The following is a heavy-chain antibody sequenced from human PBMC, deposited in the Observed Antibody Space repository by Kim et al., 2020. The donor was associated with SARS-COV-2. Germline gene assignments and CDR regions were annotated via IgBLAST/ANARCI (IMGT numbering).Heavy chain of an antibody. V-gene: IGHV3-33*01. J-gene: IGHJ6*01. D-gene: IGHD3-10*01. CDR1: GFTFSSYG. Sequence: GGSLRLSCAASGFTFSSYGMHWVRQAQDKGLELVAVIWNDESNKYYEDSVKGRFTITRDNTTNKPYIQMNSLRTEDTAVYYCARMLVLSGYYGMD. CDR3: ARMLVLSGYYGMD. CDR2: IWNDESNK.